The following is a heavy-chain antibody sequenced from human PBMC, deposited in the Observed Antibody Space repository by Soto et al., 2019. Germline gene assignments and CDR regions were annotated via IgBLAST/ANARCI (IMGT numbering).Heavy chain of an antibody. CDR3: ARGPFRPSAMDV. CDR1: GDNFQKNV. Sequence: ASVQVSCKTSGDNFQKNVFTWVRQAPGQGLEWMGGTIPALGKTHYIEKFQGRVTITVDDATRTVYMEVRDLTSEDTAIYYCARGPFRPSAMDVWGQGTTVTVSS. V-gene: IGHV1-69*10. D-gene: IGHD3-10*01. CDR2: TIPALGKT. J-gene: IGHJ6*02.